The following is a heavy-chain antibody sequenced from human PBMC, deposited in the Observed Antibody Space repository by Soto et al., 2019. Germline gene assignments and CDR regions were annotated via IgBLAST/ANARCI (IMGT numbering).Heavy chain of an antibody. CDR3: ARLDEGSSSYVGNYYYYMDV. V-gene: IGHV5-51*01. J-gene: IGHJ6*03. CDR2: IYPGDSDT. D-gene: IGHD6-6*01. CDR1: GYSFTSYW. Sequence: GESLKISCKGSGYSFTSYWIGWVRQMPGKGLEWMGIIYPGDSDTRYSPSFQGQVTISADKSISTAYLQWSSLKASDTAMYYCARLDEGSSSYVGNYYYYMDVWGKGTTVTVSS.